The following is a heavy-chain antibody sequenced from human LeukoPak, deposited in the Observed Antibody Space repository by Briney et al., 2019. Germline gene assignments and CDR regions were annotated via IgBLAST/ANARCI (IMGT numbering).Heavy chain of an antibody. Sequence: GASVKVSCKASGYTFTSYDINWVRQATGQGLEWMGWMNPNSGNTGYAQKFQGRVTMTRNTSIGTAYMELSSLRSEDTAVYYCARDRNIDSSGYYYDAFDIWGQGTMVTVSS. D-gene: IGHD3-22*01. CDR3: ARDRNIDSSGYYYDAFDI. CDR2: MNPNSGNT. J-gene: IGHJ3*02. V-gene: IGHV1-8*01. CDR1: GYTFTSYD.